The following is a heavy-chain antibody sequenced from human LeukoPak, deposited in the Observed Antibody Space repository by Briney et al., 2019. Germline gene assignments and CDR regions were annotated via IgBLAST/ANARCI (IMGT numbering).Heavy chain of an antibody. D-gene: IGHD6-6*01. V-gene: IGHV1-46*03. J-gene: IGHJ6*03. CDR2: INPSGGST. CDR3: ARVQKRQLGTSWYYHYMDV. CDR1: GYTFTGYY. Sequence: GASVKVSCKASGYTFTGYYMHWVRQAPGQGLEWMGIINPSGGSTSYAQKFQGRVTMTRDTSTSTVYMELSSLRSEDTAVYYCARVQKRQLGTSWYYHYMDVWGKGTTVTVSS.